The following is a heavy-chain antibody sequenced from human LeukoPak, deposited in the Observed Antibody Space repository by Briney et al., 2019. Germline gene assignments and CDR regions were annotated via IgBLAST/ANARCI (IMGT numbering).Heavy chain of an antibody. D-gene: IGHD1-26*01. CDR1: GDSISSSSYY. CDR3: ARGLGRTAYYYYGMDV. Sequence: SETLSLTCTVSGDSISSSSYYWGWIRQPPGKGLEWIGSMYHTGGNERNPSLKDRVIISPDRSKNQFSLKLSSVTAADTAVYYCARGLGRTAYYYYGMDVWGQGTTVTVSS. V-gene: IGHV4-39*07. CDR2: MYHTGGN. J-gene: IGHJ6*02.